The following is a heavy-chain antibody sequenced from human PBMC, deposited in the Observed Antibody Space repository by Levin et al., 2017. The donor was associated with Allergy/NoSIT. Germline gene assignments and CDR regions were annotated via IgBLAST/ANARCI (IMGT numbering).Heavy chain of an antibody. J-gene: IGHJ4*02. D-gene: IGHD5-12*01. CDR3: ARDLDSGYSYFDY. CDR2: ISSRTSYI. V-gene: IGHV3-21*01. CDR1: GFAFNRFG. Sequence: KPGGSLRLSCAASGFAFNRFGMNWVRQAPGKGLEWVSSISSRTSYIYYADSVKGRFTISRDSAKNSLYLQMNSLRAEDTAVYYCARDLDSGYSYFDYWGQGTLVTVSS.